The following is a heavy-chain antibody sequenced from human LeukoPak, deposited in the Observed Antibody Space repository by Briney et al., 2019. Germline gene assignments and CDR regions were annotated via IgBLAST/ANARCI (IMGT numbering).Heavy chain of an antibody. CDR3: ARGYCSGGSCYSYYYYNYMDV. Sequence: SETLSLTCTVSGGSISSYYWSWIRQPPGKGLKWIGNIYYSGYTTYSPSLRSRVTISVDTSKNQFSLKLSSVTAADTAVYYCARGYCSGGSCYSYYYYNYMDVGGKGTTVTVSS. CDR2: IYYSGYT. V-gene: IGHV4-59*12. D-gene: IGHD2-15*01. J-gene: IGHJ6*03. CDR1: GGSISSYY.